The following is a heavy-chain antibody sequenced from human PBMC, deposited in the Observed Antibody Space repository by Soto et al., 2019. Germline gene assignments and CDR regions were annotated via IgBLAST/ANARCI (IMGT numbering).Heavy chain of an antibody. V-gene: IGHV1-58*01. CDR1: GFTFSSSA. CDR2: IYVGSANA. CDR3: AADVGGYIYSLARH. J-gene: IGHJ4*02. Sequence: QMQLVQSGPEVKKPGTSVKVSCKTSGFTFSSSAVHWVRQALGHRLQWIGWIYVGSANANYAQMLQARVTISRDMSADTAYMEMSRLRPEDTAVYYYAADVGGYIYSLARHWGPGTLVTVSS. D-gene: IGHD4-4*01.